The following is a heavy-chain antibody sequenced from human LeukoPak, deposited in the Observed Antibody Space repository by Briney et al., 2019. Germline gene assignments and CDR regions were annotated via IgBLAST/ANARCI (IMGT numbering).Heavy chain of an antibody. V-gene: IGHV4-34*01. Sequence: SETLSLTCAVYRGSFSNFYWSWIRQPPGKGLEWIGEISPSRGTNDNPSLKSRVTISVDTSKNQFSLRLSSVTAADTAVYYCARRARGFGESPFDYWGQGTLVTVSS. CDR2: ISPSRGT. D-gene: IGHD3-10*01. CDR1: RGSFSNFY. CDR3: ARRARGFGESPFDY. J-gene: IGHJ4*02.